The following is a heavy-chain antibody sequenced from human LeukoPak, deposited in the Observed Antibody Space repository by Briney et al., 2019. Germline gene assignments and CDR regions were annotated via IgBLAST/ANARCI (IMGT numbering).Heavy chain of an antibody. CDR3: ARVGCSSTSCYPGAFDI. V-gene: IGHV4-34*01. D-gene: IGHD2-2*01. CDR1: GGSFSGYY. J-gene: IGHJ3*02. Sequence: SETLSLTCAVYGGSFSGYYWSWIRQPPGKGLEWIGEINHSGSTNYNPSLKSRVTISVDTSKNQFSLKLSSVTAADTAVYYCARVGCSSTSCYPGAFDIWGQGIMVTVPS. CDR2: INHSGST.